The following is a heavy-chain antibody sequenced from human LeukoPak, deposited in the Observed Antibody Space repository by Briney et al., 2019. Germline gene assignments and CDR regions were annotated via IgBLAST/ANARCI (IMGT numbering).Heavy chain of an antibody. CDR2: INPIGAST. J-gene: IGHJ4*02. V-gene: IGHV1-46*01. Sequence: ASVKVSCKASGYTFTTYHMHWVRQAPGQGLEWMGIINPIGASTTYAQKFQDRVTITRDMSTSTAYMELSSLRSEDTAVYYCARGRPWSYSDSSGSQHYFDYWGQGTLVTVSS. D-gene: IGHD3-22*01. CDR1: GYTFTTYH. CDR3: ARGRPWSYSDSSGSQHYFDY.